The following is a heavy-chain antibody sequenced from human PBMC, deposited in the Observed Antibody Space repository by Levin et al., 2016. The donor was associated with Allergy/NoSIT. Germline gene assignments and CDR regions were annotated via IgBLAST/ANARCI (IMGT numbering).Heavy chain of an antibody. J-gene: IGHJ6*02. V-gene: IGHV3-9*01. CDR3: AKDRYSNYYYGMDV. D-gene: IGHD4-11*01. CDR2: ISWNSGSI. Sequence: PGKGLEWVSGISWNSGSIGYADSVKGRFTISRDNAKNSLYLQMNSLRAEDTALYYCAKDRYSNYYYGMDVWGQGTTVTVSS.